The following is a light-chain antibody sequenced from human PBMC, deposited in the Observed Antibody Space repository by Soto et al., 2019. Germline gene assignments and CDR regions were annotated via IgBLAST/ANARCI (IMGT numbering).Light chain of an antibody. CDR3: NSYTTSGTYV. J-gene: IGLJ1*01. CDR1: SSDVGYYNY. Sequence: QSVLTQPASVSGSPGQSITISCTGTSSDVGYYNYVSWYQHLPGKAPKLIIYDVTNRPSGVSNRFSGSKSGNTASLSISGLQAEDEADYYCNSYTTSGTYVFGTGTKVTVL. CDR2: DVT. V-gene: IGLV2-14*03.